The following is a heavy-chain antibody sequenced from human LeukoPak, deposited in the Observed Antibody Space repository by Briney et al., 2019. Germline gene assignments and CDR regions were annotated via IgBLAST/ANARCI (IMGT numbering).Heavy chain of an antibody. V-gene: IGHV3-23*01. Sequence: PGGSLRLSCAASGFTFSSYAMSWVRQAPGKGLEWVSAISGSGGSTYYADSVKGRFTISRDNSKNTLYLQMNSLRAEDTAVYYCAKDRLRLNIAVALFDYWGQGTLVTVSS. CDR2: ISGSGGST. D-gene: IGHD6-19*01. J-gene: IGHJ4*02. CDR3: AKDRLRLNIAVALFDY. CDR1: GFTFSSYA.